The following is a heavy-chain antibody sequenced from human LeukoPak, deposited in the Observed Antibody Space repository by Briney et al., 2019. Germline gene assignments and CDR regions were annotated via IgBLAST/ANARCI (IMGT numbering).Heavy chain of an antibody. CDR3: ARVPPGYSSSFFDY. V-gene: IGHV1-46*01. CDR1: GYTFTMYY. D-gene: IGHD6-13*01. Sequence: ASVKVSCKASGYTFTMYYIHWVRQAPGQGLEWMGMINPSDGATTYAQRFQGRVTMTRDTSTSTAYMELSRLRSDDTAVYYCARVPPGYSSSFFDYWGQGTLVTVSS. CDR2: INPSDGAT. J-gene: IGHJ4*02.